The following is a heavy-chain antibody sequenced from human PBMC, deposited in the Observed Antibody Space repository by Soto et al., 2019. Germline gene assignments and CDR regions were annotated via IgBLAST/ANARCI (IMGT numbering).Heavy chain of an antibody. CDR3: ARVDSSGYSDFDY. Sequence: SETLSLTCAVSGGSISSSNWWSWVRQPPGKGLEWIGEIYHSGSTNYNPSLKSRVTISVDKSKNQFSLKLSSVTAADTAVYYCARVDSSGYSDFDYWGQGTLVTVSS. V-gene: IGHV4-4*02. CDR1: GGSISSSNW. D-gene: IGHD3-22*01. J-gene: IGHJ4*02. CDR2: IYHSGST.